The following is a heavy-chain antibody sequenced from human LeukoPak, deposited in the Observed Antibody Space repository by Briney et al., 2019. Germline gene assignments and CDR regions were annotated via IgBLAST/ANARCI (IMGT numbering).Heavy chain of an antibody. D-gene: IGHD1-26*01. J-gene: IGHJ4*02. CDR3: ARRRDLYSGSYYPFDY. CDR1: GYSFTSYW. CDR2: IYPGDSDT. V-gene: IGHV5-51*01. Sequence: GESLKIFCKGSGYSFTSYWIGWVRQMPGKGLEWMRIIYPGDSDTRYSPSFQGQVTISADKSISTAYLQWSSLKASDTAMYYCARRRDLYSGSYYPFDYWGQGTLVTVSS.